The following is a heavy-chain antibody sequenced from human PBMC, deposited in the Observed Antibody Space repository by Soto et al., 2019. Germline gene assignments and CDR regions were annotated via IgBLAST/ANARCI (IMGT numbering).Heavy chain of an antibody. CDR1: GFTFSTYA. CDR3: AVRKTGSFFDY. CDR2: ISGSGGNT. D-gene: IGHD1-26*01. J-gene: IGHJ4*02. Sequence: EVQLLESGGGLVQSGGSLRLSCAASGFTFSTYAMSWVRQAPGKGLEWVSAISGSGGNTYYTDSVKGRFTISRDNSKNTLYLQMNSLRVEDTAVYFCAVRKTGSFFDYWGQGTLVTVSS. V-gene: IGHV3-23*01.